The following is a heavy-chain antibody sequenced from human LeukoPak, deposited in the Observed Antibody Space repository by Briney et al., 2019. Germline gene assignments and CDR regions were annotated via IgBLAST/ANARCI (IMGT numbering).Heavy chain of an antibody. CDR1: GFTFSSFW. CDR2: IKSDGTTT. Sequence: GGSLRLSCAASGFTFSSFWMHWVRQAPGKGLVWVSRIKSDGTTTTDADSVKGRFTISRDNAKNTLYLQMNSLRAEDTAVYYCASTFAGRREWGQGTLVTVSS. J-gene: IGHJ4*02. V-gene: IGHV3-74*01. D-gene: IGHD1-26*01. CDR3: ASTFAGRRE.